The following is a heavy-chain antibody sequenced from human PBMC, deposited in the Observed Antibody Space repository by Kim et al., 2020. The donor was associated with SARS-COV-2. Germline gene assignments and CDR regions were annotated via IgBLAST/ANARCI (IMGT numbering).Heavy chain of an antibody. V-gene: IGHV3-53*01. D-gene: IGHD1-26*01. J-gene: IGHJ5*02. Sequence: GGSLRLSCAASGFTVSSNYMSWVRQAPGKGLEWVSVIYSGGSTYYADSVKGRFTISRDNSKNTLYLQMNSLRAEDTAVYYCAREAGSYLDNWFDPWGQGTLVTVSS. CDR3: AREAGSYLDNWFDP. CDR1: GFTVSSNY. CDR2: IYSGGST.